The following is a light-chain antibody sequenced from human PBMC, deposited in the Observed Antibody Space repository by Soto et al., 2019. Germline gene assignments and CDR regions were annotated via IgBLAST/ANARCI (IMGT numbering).Light chain of an antibody. Sequence: DIQMTQSPSTLSASVGDRVTITCRASQSINRWLAWYQQKPWKDPKLLIHKASTLERGVPSRFSGSASGTEFTPTISTLQPDDFATYYCQQYNNYPYTFGQGTKLEIK. CDR3: QQYNNYPYT. V-gene: IGKV1-5*03. CDR1: QSINRW. CDR2: KAS. J-gene: IGKJ2*01.